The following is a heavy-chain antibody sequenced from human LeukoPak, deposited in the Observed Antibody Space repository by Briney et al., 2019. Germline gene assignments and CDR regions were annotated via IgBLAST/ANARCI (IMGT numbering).Heavy chain of an antibody. CDR1: GYTFTGYY. D-gene: IGHD2-2*01. Sequence: ASVKVSCKASGYTFTGYYMHWVRQAPGQGLEWMGWINPNSGGTNYAQKFQGRVTITADESTSTAYMELSSLRSEDTAVYYCAILSSRIVVVPAARGGFDYWGQGTLVTVSS. CDR3: AILSSRIVVVPAARGGFDY. V-gene: IGHV1-2*02. CDR2: INPNSGGT. J-gene: IGHJ4*02.